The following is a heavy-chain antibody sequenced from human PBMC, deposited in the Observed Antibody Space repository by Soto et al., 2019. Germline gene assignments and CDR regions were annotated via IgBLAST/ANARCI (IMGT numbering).Heavy chain of an antibody. J-gene: IGHJ5*02. V-gene: IGHV4-39*01. Sequence: PSETLSLTCTVSGGSISSSSYYWGWIRQPPGKGLEWIGSIYYSGSTYYNPSLKSRVTISVDTSKNQFSLKLSSVTAADTAVYYCARHGTGEGSYYEDIGDWFDPWGQGTLVTVSS. D-gene: IGHD3-10*01. CDR3: ARHGTGEGSYYEDIGDWFDP. CDR2: IYYSGST. CDR1: GGSISSSSYY.